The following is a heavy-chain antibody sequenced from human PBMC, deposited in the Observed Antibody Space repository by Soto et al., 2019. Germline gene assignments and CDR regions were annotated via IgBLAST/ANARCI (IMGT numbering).Heavy chain of an antibody. D-gene: IGHD3-3*01. CDR3: ARVEFWTYKYFDY. CDR1: GFTFSDYY. J-gene: IGHJ4*02. CDR2: ISSSGSTI. V-gene: IGHV3-11*01. Sequence: GGSLRLSCAASGFTFSDYYMSWIRQAPGKGLEWVSYISSSGSTIYYADSVKGRFTISRDNAKNSLYLQMNSLRAEDTAVYYCARVEFWTYKYFDYWGQGTLVTVSS.